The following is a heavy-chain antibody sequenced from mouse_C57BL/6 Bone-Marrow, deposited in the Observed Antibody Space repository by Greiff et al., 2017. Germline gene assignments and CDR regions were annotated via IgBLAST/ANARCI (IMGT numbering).Heavy chain of an antibody. V-gene: IGHV1-76*01. D-gene: IGHD2-2*01. CDR3: ARGGYGYDGNAVDY. CDR2: IYPGSGNT. CDR1: GYTFTDYY. Sequence: QVQLQQSGAELVRPGASVKLSCKASGYTFTDYYINWVKQRPGQGLEWIARIYPGSGNTYYNEKFKGKATLTAEKSSSTAYMQHSSLTSEDSAVYFCARGGYGYDGNAVDYWGKGTSVTVSS. J-gene: IGHJ4*01.